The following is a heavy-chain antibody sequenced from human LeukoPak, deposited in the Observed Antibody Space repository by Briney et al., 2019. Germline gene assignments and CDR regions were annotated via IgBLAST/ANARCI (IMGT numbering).Heavy chain of an antibody. V-gene: IGHV3-30*18. CDR1: GFTFRSYG. CDR2: ISYDGSNK. CDR3: AKLIVGATNDVFDI. D-gene: IGHD1-26*01. Sequence: QPGRSLRLSCAASGFTFRSYGMHWVRQAPGKGLEWVAVISYDGSNKYYADSVKGRFTISRDNSKNTVYLQMNSLRAEDTAVYYCAKLIVGATNDVFDIWGQGTMVTVSS. J-gene: IGHJ3*02.